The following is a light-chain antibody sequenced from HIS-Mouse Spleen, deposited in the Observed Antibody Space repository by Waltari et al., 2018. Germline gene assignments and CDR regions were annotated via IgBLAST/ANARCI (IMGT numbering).Light chain of an antibody. V-gene: IGLV2-23*01. CDR2: DGS. CDR1: SSDVGSYNL. CDR3: CSYAGSSPVV. J-gene: IGLJ2*01. Sequence: QSALTQPASVSGSPGQSITISCTGTSSDVGSYNLVSWYQQHPGKAPKLMIYDGSKRPSGVSKRFSGSKSGNTASLTISGLQAEDEADYYCCSYAGSSPVVFGGGTKLTVL.